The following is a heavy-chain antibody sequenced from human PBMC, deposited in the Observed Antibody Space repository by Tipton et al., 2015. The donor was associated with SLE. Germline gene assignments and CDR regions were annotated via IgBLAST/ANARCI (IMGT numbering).Heavy chain of an antibody. D-gene: IGHD1-1*01. CDR3: ARGGLEEGLEEGDWFDT. V-gene: IGHV4-4*07. CDR1: GGSISFDY. J-gene: IGHJ5*02. CDR2: IYCSGDR. Sequence: TLSLTCTVSGGSISFDYWSWVRQSAGRGLEWIGRIYCSGDRDYNPALRSRVTMSIDASQNRVSLRLKSVSAADTAVYYCARGGLEEGLEEGDWFDTWGQGTLVTVSS.